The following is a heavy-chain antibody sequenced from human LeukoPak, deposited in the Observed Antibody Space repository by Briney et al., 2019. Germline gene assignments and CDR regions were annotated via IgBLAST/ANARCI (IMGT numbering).Heavy chain of an antibody. Sequence: PGGSLRLSCAASGFTFSSHGMNWVRQAPGKGLEWVSGISPSGGITYYTDSVKGRFTISRDNSKNTQTLQMNSLRAEDTAGYYCTRSYTTVTTGDPYFLDYWGQGTLVTLSS. J-gene: IGHJ4*02. V-gene: IGHV3-23*01. D-gene: IGHD4-17*01. CDR2: ISPSGGIT. CDR3: TRSYTTVTTGDPYFLDY. CDR1: GFTFSSHG.